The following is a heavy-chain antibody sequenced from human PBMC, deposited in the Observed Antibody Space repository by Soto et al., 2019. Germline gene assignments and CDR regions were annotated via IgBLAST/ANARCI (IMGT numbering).Heavy chain of an antibody. Sequence: GTSVKVSCKASGYTFTSYGISWVRQAPGQGLEWMGGIIPIFGNTNYAQKFQGRVTITADESTSTAYMELSSLRSEDTAVYYCARDVGATRFFYYFDYWGQGTLVTSPQ. J-gene: IGHJ4*02. V-gene: IGHV1-69*13. CDR1: GYTFTSYG. CDR2: IIPIFGNT. CDR3: ARDVGATRFFYYFDY. D-gene: IGHD1-26*01.